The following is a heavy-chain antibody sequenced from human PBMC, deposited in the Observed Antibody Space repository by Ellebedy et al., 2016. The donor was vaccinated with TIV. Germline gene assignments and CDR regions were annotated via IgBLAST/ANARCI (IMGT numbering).Heavy chain of an antibody. Sequence: GESLKISCAVSGFTFSSYAMNWVRQAPGKGLEWVSSISGSGGSIFYGDSMKGRFTISRDNAENSLYLQVHSLRAEDTAVYYCARTTGEHDRYYYYMDVWGKGTTVTVSS. D-gene: IGHD4-11*01. CDR3: ARTTGEHDRYYYYMDV. CDR2: ISGSGGSI. V-gene: IGHV3-21*06. J-gene: IGHJ6*03. CDR1: GFTFSSYA.